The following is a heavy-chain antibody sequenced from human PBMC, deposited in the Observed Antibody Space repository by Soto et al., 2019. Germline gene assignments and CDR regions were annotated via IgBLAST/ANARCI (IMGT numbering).Heavy chain of an antibody. J-gene: IGHJ4*02. CDR2: INSAGTTT. CDR1: GFSFSTYA. Sequence: DVQLVESGGGLVQPGGSLRLSCAASGFSFSTYAIHWVRQAPGKGLEWISYINSAGTTTFHADSVKGRFTVSRDNAKDTAYMQMSGLRHEDTAVYYCARDLSHWGQGTLVTVSS. V-gene: IGHV3-48*02. CDR3: ARDLSH.